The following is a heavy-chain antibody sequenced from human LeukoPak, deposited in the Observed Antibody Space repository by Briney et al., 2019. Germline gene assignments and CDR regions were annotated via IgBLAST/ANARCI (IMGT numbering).Heavy chain of an antibody. V-gene: IGHV4-30-2*01. CDR2: IYHSGST. J-gene: IGHJ4*02. Sequence: PSETLSLTCAVSGGSISSGGYSWSWIRQPPGKGLEWIGYIYHSGSTYYNPSLKSRVTISVDRSKNQFSLKLSSVTAADTAVYYCASLALYCSGGSCSIPLDYWGQGTLVTVSS. D-gene: IGHD2-15*01. CDR1: GGSISSGGYS. CDR3: ASLALYCSGGSCSIPLDY.